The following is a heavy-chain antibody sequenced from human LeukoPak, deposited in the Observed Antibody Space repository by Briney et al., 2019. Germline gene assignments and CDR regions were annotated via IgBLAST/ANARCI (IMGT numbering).Heavy chain of an antibody. Sequence: SGTLSLTCAVSGGSISSSNWWSWVRQPPGKGLEWIGEIYRSGSTNYNPSLKSRVTISVDKSKNQFSLKLSSVTAADTAVYYCARGVAAAGTGFDYWGQGTLVTVSS. CDR3: ARGVAAAGTGFDY. CDR1: GGSISSSNW. CDR2: IYRSGST. D-gene: IGHD6-13*01. V-gene: IGHV4-4*02. J-gene: IGHJ4*02.